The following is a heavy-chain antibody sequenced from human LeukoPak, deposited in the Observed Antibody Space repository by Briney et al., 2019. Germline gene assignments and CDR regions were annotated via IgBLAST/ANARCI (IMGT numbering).Heavy chain of an antibody. CDR2: VYHSGST. D-gene: IGHD3-10*01. V-gene: IGHV4-38-2*01. CDR3: ASGGSGAFDI. J-gene: IGHJ3*02. CDR1: GYSLSSGYY. Sequence: PSETLSLTCAVSGYSLSSGYYWGWIRQPPGKGLEWIGSVYHSGSTYYNPSLKSRVTIPVDTSKNRFSLKLSSVTAADTAVYYCASGGSGAFDIWGQGTMVTVSS.